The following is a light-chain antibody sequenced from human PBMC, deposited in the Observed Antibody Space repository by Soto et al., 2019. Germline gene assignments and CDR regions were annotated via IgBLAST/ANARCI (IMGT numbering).Light chain of an antibody. CDR2: DDS. V-gene: IGLV3-21*02. J-gene: IGLJ3*02. CDR1: NIGGTR. CDR3: QVWDFSSDRWV. Sequence: SYELTQPPSVSVAPGRTARIPCGGNNIGGTRVHWYQQKPGQAPVLVVYDDSDRPSGIPERFSGSNSGNTATLTIRGVEATDEADFYCQVWDFSSDRWVFGGGTKVTVL.